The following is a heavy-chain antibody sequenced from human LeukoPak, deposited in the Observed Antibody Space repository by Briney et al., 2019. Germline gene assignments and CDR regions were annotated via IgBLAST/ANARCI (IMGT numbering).Heavy chain of an antibody. CDR1: GFTFSSYW. CDR3: GSEGGWYGNWFDP. V-gene: IGHV3-7*01. CDR2: IKQDGSEK. Sequence: GGSLRLSCAASGFTFSSYWMSWVRQAPGKGLEWVANIKQDGSEKYYVDSVKGRFTISRDNAKNSLYLQMNSLRAEDTAVYYCGSEGGWYGNWFDPWGQGTLVTVSS. D-gene: IGHD6-19*01. J-gene: IGHJ5*02.